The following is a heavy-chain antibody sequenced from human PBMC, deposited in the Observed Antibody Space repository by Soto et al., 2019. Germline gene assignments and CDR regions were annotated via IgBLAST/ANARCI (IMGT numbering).Heavy chain of an antibody. J-gene: IGHJ6*02. Sequence: GGSLRLSCAASGFTFSRYAMHWVRQAPGKGLEWVAVISYDGSNKYYADSVKGRFTISRDNSKNTLYLQMNSLRAEDTAVYYCARGLRVQLMEWDYYGMDVWGQGTTVTVSS. CDR3: ARGLRVQLMEWDYYGMDV. D-gene: IGHD1-1*01. CDR1: GFTFSRYA. CDR2: ISYDGSNK. V-gene: IGHV3-30-3*01.